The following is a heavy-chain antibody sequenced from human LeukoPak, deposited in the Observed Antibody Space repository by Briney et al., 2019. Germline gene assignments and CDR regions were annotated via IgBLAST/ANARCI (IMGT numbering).Heavy chain of an antibody. J-gene: IGHJ2*01. CDR1: GYTFTSYY. D-gene: IGHD3-3*01. V-gene: IGHV1-46*01. CDR3: ARSKRITIFGVASGYFDL. Sequence: GASVKVSCKASGYTFTSYYMHWVRQAPGQGLGWMGIINPSGGSTSYAQKFQGRVTMTRDTSTSTVYMELSSLRSEDTAVYYCARSKRITIFGVASGYFDLWGRGTLVTVSS. CDR2: INPSGGST.